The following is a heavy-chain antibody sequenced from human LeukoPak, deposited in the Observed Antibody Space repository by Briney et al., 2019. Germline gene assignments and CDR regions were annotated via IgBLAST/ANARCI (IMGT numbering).Heavy chain of an antibody. CDR1: GSTFSDYE. V-gene: IGHV3-48*03. CDR2: ISTSGSTI. CDR3: PRGRSSPEWFDP. D-gene: IGHD6-6*01. J-gene: IGHJ5*02. Sequence: GGSLRLSCAASGSTFSDYEMNWVRQAPGKGLEWVSYISTSGSTIYYADSVKGRFTISRDNAKNSLYLQMNSLRVDDTAVYYCPRGRSSPEWFDPWGQGILVTVSS.